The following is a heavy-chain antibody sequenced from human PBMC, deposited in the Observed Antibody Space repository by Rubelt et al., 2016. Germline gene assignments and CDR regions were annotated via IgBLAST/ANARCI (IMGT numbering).Heavy chain of an antibody. J-gene: IGHJ4*02. Sequence: QVQLVQSGAEVKKPGASVKVSCKASGYTFTSYAMHWVRQAPGQRLEWMGWINAGNGNTKYSQKFQGRGTITKGTAASTAYMELSSLRAEDTAVYYCARGDIVVVVAASNPLDYWGQGTLVTVSS. V-gene: IGHV1-3*01. CDR2: INAGNGNT. CDR1: GYTFTSYA. D-gene: IGHD2-15*01. CDR3: ARGDIVVVVAASNPLDY.